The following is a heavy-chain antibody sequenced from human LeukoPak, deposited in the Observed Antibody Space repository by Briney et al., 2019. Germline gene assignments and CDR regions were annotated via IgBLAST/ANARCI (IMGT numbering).Heavy chain of an antibody. J-gene: IGHJ4*02. D-gene: IGHD5-24*01. V-gene: IGHV3-48*03. CDR2: IDSSGSTI. CDR3: ARTKEMATISYFDS. Sequence: GGSLRLSCAASGFTFSSYEMNWVRQAPGKGLEWVSYIDSSGSTIHYADSVKGRFTISRDNAKNSLYLQMNSLRAEGTAVYYCARTKEMATISYFDSWGQGTLVTVSS. CDR1: GFTFSSYE.